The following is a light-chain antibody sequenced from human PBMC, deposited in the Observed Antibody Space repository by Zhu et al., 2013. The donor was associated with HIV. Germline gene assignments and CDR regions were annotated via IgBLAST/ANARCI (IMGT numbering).Light chain of an antibody. J-gene: IGLJ1*01. CDR1: SSNIGNNY. CDR3: QSYDSTLNAYV. V-gene: IGLV1-51*01. CDR2: DNN. Sequence: QSVLTQPPSVSAAPGQKVTISCSGSSSNIGNNYVSWYQQLPGTAPKLLIYDNNKRPSGIPDRFSGSKSGTSATLGITGLQAEDEADYYCQSYDSTLNAYVFGSGTTITVL.